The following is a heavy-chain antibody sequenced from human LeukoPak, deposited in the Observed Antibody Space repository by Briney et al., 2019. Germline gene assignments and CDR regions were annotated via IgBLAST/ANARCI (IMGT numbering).Heavy chain of an antibody. Sequence: PGGSLSLSRAAAALTFSSSETNCVRHAPGKGLEWVSYISSSGSTIYYADSVKGRFTISRDNAKNSLYLQMNSLRAEDTAVYYCARARGYSSGWYVPASYFDYWGQGTLVTVSS. V-gene: IGHV3-48*03. CDR1: ALTFSSSE. CDR2: ISSSGSTI. D-gene: IGHD6-19*01. CDR3: ARARGYSSGWYVPASYFDY. J-gene: IGHJ4*02.